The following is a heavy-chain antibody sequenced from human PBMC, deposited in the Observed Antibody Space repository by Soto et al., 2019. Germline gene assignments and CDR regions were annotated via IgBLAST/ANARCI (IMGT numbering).Heavy chain of an antibody. J-gene: IGHJ2*01. CDR1: GFTFSGYW. CDR3: ARVRTGNWYFDL. D-gene: IGHD1-1*01. CDR2: INSDGSTT. V-gene: IGHV3-74*01. Sequence: EVQLVESGGGLVQPVGSLRLSCAASGFTFSGYWMHWVRQAPGKGLVWVSRINSDGSTTSYADSVRGRFTISRDNAKNTLYLQLNSLRAEDTAVYYCARVRTGNWYFDLWGRGALVTVSS.